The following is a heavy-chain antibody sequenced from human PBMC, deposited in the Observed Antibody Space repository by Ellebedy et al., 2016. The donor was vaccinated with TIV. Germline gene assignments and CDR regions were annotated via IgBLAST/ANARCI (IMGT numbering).Heavy chain of an antibody. J-gene: IGHJ4*02. V-gene: IGHV4-59*01. CDR3: ARGWNPFYFDY. CDR2: IYYNGNT. D-gene: IGHD1-1*01. CDR1: GGSISSYY. Sequence: SETLSLTCTVSGGSISSYYWSWIRQPPGKGLEWIGYIYYNGNTNYNPSLKSRVTISVDTSKNQFSLKLSSVTAADTAVYYCARGWNPFYFDYWGQGTLVTVSS.